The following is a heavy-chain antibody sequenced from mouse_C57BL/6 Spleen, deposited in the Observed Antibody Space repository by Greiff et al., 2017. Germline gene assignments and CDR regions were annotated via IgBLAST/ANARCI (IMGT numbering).Heavy chain of an antibody. Sequence: VQLQQSGAELMKPGASVKLSCKATGYTFNGYWIEWVKQRPGPGLEWIGEILPGSGSTNYNEKFKGKATFTADNSSNTAYMQLSSLTKDDSAIYYWARLDHAYVSSYDYYAMDYWGQGTSVTVSS. CDR1: GYTFNGYW. D-gene: IGHD1-1*01. J-gene: IGHJ4*01. CDR2: ILPGSGST. V-gene: IGHV1-9*01. CDR3: ARLDHAYVSSYDYYAMDY.